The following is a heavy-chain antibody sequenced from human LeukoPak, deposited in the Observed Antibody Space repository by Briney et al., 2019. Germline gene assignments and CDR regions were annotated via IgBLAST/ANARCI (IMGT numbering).Heavy chain of an antibody. CDR2: IYHSGST. J-gene: IGHJ3*02. Sequence: PSETLSLTCAVSGGSISSSNWWSWVRQPPGKGLEWIGEIYHSGSTNYNPSLKSRVTISVDKSKNQFSLKLSSVTAADTAVYYCARDVPTDFWSDHDAFDIWGQGTMVTVSS. D-gene: IGHD3-3*01. CDR1: GGSISSSNW. CDR3: ARDVPTDFWSDHDAFDI. V-gene: IGHV4-4*02.